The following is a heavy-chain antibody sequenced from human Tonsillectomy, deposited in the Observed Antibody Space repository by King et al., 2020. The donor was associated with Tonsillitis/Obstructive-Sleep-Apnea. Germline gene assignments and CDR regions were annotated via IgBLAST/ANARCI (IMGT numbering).Heavy chain of an antibody. Sequence: VQLVESGGGLVQPGGSLRLSCAASGFTFSSCAMTWVRQAPGKGLEWVSTISGNNGGTYYADSVKGRFTISRDNSKNTLYLQLDSLRVEDTAVYYCAKDRDGELLVYYYYNLDVWGHGTTVTVSS. CDR2: ISGNNGGT. J-gene: IGHJ6*02. V-gene: IGHV3-23*04. CDR1: GFTFSSCA. D-gene: IGHD1-7*01. CDR3: AKDRDGELLVYYYYNLDV.